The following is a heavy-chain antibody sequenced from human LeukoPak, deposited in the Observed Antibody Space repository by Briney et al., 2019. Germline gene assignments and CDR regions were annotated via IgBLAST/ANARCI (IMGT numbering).Heavy chain of an antibody. J-gene: IGHJ6*02. CDR1: GFTFSSHA. D-gene: IGHD4/OR15-4a*01. Sequence: PGGSLRLSCAASGFTFSSHAMSWVRQAPGKGLEWVSTISDRGDSTYYADSVKGRFTISRDNSKDTVFLQLNSLRVEDTALYYCTKGTIELGVWGQGTTVTVSS. CDR2: ISDRGDST. V-gene: IGHV3-23*01. CDR3: TKGTIELGV.